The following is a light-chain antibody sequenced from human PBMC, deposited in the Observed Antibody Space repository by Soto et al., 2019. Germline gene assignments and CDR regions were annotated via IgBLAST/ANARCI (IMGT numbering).Light chain of an antibody. V-gene: IGLV1-47*01. Sequence: QPVLTQPPSASGTPGQRLTISCSGSSSNIGSTFVYWYQQLPGTAPKLLIYRNNQRPSGVPDRFSASKSGTSASLAISGLRSEDEADYYCAAWDDSLSGVLFGGGTKLTVL. J-gene: IGLJ2*01. CDR2: RNN. CDR1: SSNIGSTF. CDR3: AAWDDSLSGVL.